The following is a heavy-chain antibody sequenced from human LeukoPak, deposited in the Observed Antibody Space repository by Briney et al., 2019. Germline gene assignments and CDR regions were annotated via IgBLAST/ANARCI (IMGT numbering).Heavy chain of an antibody. V-gene: IGHV3-48*03. J-gene: IGHJ4*02. Sequence: GGSLRLSCAASGFXFSSYEMNWVRQAPGKGLEWLSYISSSGSAIYYADSVKGRFTISRDNAKNSLYLHMNSLRAEDTAVYYCAKGGYFYDSSDAYWGQGTLVTVSS. CDR3: AKGGYFYDSSDAY. D-gene: IGHD3-22*01. CDR1: GFXFSSYE. CDR2: ISSSGSAI.